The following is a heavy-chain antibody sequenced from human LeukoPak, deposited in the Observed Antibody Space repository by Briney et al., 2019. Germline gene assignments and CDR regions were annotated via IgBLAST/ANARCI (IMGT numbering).Heavy chain of an antibody. CDR3: ARLRLGELSFSWYFDY. Sequence: PSETLSLTCTVSGGSINSNTFYGAWVRQPPGKGLEWIGNIYYSGSTDYNPSLKSRVTISVDTSKNQFSLKLSSVTAADTAVYYCARLRLGELSFSWYFDYWGQGTLVTVSS. CDR2: IYYSGST. J-gene: IGHJ4*02. V-gene: IGHV4-39*01. D-gene: IGHD3-16*02. CDR1: GGSINSNTFY.